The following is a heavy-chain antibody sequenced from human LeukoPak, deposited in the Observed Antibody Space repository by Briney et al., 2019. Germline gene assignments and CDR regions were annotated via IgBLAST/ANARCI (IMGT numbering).Heavy chain of an antibody. CDR1: GFTLSSYS. D-gene: IGHD1-26*01. Sequence: PGGSLRLSCAASGFTLSSYSMNWVRQAPGKGLEWVSSISSSSSYIYYADSVKGRFTISRDNAKNSLYLQMNSLRAEDTAVYYCARGLGATGEGADYWGQGTLVTVSS. CDR3: ARGLGATGEGADY. J-gene: IGHJ4*02. V-gene: IGHV3-21*01. CDR2: ISSSSSYI.